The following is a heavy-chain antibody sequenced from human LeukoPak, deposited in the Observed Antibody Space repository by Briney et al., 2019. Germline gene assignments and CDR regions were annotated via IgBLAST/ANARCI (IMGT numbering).Heavy chain of an antibody. CDR3: ARSEDTAVDAFDI. V-gene: IGHV4-38-2*01. CDR2: IYHSGST. Sequence: PSETLSLTRAVSGYSISSGYYWGWIRQPPGKGLEWIGSIYHSGSTYYNPSLKSRVTISVDTSKNQFSLKLSSVTAADTAVYYCARSEDTAVDAFDIWGQGTMVTVSS. CDR1: GYSISSGYY. D-gene: IGHD5-18*01. J-gene: IGHJ3*02.